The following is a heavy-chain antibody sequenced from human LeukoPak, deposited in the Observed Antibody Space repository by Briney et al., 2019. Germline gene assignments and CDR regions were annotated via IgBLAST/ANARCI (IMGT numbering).Heavy chain of an antibody. D-gene: IGHD3-10*01. Sequence: GRSLRLSCAASGFTVSNNYMSWVRQAPGKGLEWVSVIYSGGTTYYSDSVKGRFTISRDNSQNTLYFQMNSLRAEDTAVYYCARGELARRFDDWGQGTLVTVSS. CDR3: ARGELARRFDD. J-gene: IGHJ4*02. CDR2: IYSGGTT. CDR1: GFTVSNNY. V-gene: IGHV3-66*02.